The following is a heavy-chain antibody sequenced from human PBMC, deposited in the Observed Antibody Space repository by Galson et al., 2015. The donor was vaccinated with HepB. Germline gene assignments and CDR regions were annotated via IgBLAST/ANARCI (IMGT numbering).Heavy chain of an antibody. CDR1: GFTFSRYG. Sequence: SLRLSCAASGFTFSRYGINWVRQAPGKGLEWVANIRQDGSEKYYVDSVKGRFTISRDNAKNSLYLQMNSLRAEDTAVYYCAREGRYFDWLRFWYFELWGRGTLVTVSS. CDR2: IRQDGSEK. D-gene: IGHD3-9*01. CDR3: AREGRYFDWLRFWYFEL. J-gene: IGHJ2*01. V-gene: IGHV3-7*03.